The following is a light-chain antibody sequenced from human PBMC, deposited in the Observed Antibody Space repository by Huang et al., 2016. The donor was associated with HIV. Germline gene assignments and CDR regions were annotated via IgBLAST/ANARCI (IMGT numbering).Light chain of an antibody. CDR2: GAT. J-gene: IGKJ1*01. Sequence: EIVMTQSPATLSVSPGERATLSCRAGQSVSSNLAWYQQTPGQAPRLLLYGATTRATGIPARFSGTGSGTEFTLTISSLQSEDFAVYYCQQYNNWPRTFGQGTKVDIK. CDR1: QSVSSN. V-gene: IGKV3-15*01. CDR3: QQYNNWPRT.